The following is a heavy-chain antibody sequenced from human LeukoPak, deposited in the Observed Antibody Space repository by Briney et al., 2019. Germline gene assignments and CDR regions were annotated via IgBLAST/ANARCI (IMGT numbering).Heavy chain of an antibody. V-gene: IGHV3-64*02. Sequence: GGSLRLSCKASGIKFSNYALDWVRQAPGKGLEYVSAIGTNAGDTHCRESVKGRFTISRDNSKNTLYLQMGSLRVDDTAVYYCATSGSFYTPVWGKGTTVIVSS. D-gene: IGHD1-26*01. CDR2: IGTNAGDT. J-gene: IGHJ6*04. CDR3: ATSGSFYTPV. CDR1: GIKFSNYA.